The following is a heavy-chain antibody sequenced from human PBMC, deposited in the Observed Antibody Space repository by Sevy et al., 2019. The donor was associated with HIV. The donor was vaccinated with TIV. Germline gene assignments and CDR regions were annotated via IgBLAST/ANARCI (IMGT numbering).Heavy chain of an antibody. V-gene: IGHV4-4*02. CDR1: GGSITSVNW. J-gene: IGHJ5*02. D-gene: IGHD3-16*01. CDR3: ARGGETPRGFDP. CDR2: IYHSGST. Sequence: SETLSLTCAVSGGSITSVNWWHWVRQPPGKGLEWIGEIYHSGSTNYNPSLKSRVTISVDNSKNRFSLNLYSVTAADTAGYYCARGGETPRGFDPWGQGSLVTVSS.